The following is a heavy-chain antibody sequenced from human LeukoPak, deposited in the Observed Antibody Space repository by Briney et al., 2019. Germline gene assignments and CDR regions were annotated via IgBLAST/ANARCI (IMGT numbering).Heavy chain of an antibody. CDR3: ARVGHIAALRAWGFYYCMDV. CDR2: IIPIFGTA. D-gene: IGHD6-6*01. V-gene: IGHV1-69*01. Sequence: ASVKVSCKASGGTFSGYAISWVRQAPGQGLEWMGGIIPIFGTANYAQKFQGRVTITADESTSTAYMELSSLRSEDTAVYYCARVGHIAALRAWGFYYCMDVWGKGTTVTVSS. J-gene: IGHJ6*03. CDR1: GGTFSGYA.